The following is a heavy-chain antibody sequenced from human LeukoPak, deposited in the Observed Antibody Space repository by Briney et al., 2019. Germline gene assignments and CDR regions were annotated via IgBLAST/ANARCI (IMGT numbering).Heavy chain of an antibody. CDR2: IYYSGST. V-gene: IGHV4-59*01. D-gene: IGHD1-14*01. Sequence: RSETLSLTCTVSGGSISSYYWSWIRQPPGKGLEWIGYIYYSGSTNYNPSLKSRVTISVDTSKNQFSLKLSSVTAADTAVYYCARDSALSGIDYWGQGTLVTVSS. CDR1: GGSISSYY. CDR3: ARDSALSGIDY. J-gene: IGHJ4*02.